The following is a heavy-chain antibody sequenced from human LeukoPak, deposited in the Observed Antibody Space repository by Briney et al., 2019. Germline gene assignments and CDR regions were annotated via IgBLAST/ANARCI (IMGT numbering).Heavy chain of an antibody. Sequence: GASVKVSCKASGYTFTGYYMHWVRQAPGQGLEWMGWINPNSGGTNYAQKFQGRVTMTRDTSISTAYMEPSRLRSDDTAVYYCARQGYYYDSSAPDDYWGQGTLVTVSS. CDR3: ARQGYYYDSSAPDDY. CDR1: GYTFTGYY. CDR2: INPNSGGT. V-gene: IGHV1-2*02. D-gene: IGHD3-22*01. J-gene: IGHJ4*02.